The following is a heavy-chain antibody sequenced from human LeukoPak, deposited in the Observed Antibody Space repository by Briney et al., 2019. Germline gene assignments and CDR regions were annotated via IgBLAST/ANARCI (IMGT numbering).Heavy chain of an antibody. D-gene: IGHD2-2*02. Sequence: KPGRSLRLSCAASGFTFSSYGMHWVRQAPGKGLEWVAVIWYDGSNKYYADSVKGRFTISRDNSKNTLYLQMNSLRAEDTAVYYCAKEGGPAALPSYYYGMDVWGQGTTVTVSS. CDR1: GFTFSSYG. CDR2: IWYDGSNK. V-gene: IGHV3-33*06. J-gene: IGHJ6*02. CDR3: AKEGGPAALPSYYYGMDV.